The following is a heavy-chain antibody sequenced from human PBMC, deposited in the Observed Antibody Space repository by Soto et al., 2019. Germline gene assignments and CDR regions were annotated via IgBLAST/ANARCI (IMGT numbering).Heavy chain of an antibody. D-gene: IGHD5-18*01. V-gene: IGHV3-7*03. CDR2: IKNDGSEK. Sequence: GESLKISCAASGISTSSYWMGWVRQAPGRGLEWVASIKNDGSEKYYMDSLKGRFTISRDNALNSLYLQMNSLRAEDTAVYFCVTGYHSDYWGQGTLVTFSS. J-gene: IGHJ4*02. CDR1: GISTSSYW. CDR3: VTGYHSDY.